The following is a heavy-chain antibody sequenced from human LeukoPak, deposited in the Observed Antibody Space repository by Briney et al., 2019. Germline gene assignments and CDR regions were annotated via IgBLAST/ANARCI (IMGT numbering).Heavy chain of an antibody. J-gene: IGHJ6*03. D-gene: IGHD3-3*01. V-gene: IGHV1-69*05. CDR2: IIPIFGTA. CDR3: ARGFVLRFLEWSHPPDYYYMDV. CDR1: GGTFSSYA. Sequence: SVKVSCKASGGTFSSYAISWVRQAPGQGLEWMGGIIPIFGTANCAQKFQGRVTITTDESTSTAYMELSSLRSEDTAVYYCARGFVLRFLEWSHPPDYYYMDVWGKGTTVTVSS.